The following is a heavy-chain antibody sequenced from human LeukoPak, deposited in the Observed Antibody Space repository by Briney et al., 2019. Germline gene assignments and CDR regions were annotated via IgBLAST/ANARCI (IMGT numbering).Heavy chain of an antibody. CDR1: GYTSTSYY. V-gene: IGHV1-46*01. CDR2: INPSGGST. Sequence: GASVKVSCKASGYTSTSYYMHWVRQAPGQGLEWMGIINPSGGSTSYAQKFQGRVTMTRDTSTSTVYMELSSLRSDDTAVYYCARDHISIVASGAASDYWGQGTLVTVSS. CDR3: ARDHISIVASGAASDY. D-gene: IGHD2-15*01. J-gene: IGHJ4*02.